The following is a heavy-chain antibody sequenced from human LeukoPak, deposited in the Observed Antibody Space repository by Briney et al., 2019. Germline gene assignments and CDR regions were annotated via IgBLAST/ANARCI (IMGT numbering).Heavy chain of an antibody. D-gene: IGHD1/OR15-1a*01. CDR2: IIPMLGTA. Sequence: SVKFSCKASGGAFSNYGISWVRQAPGQGLEWMGGIIPMLGTANYAQRFQGRVTITTDESTSTAYMEVSSLRSEDTAVYYCARDSNIDGFDYWGQGTLVTVSS. CDR1: GGAFSNYG. CDR3: ARDSNIDGFDY. J-gene: IGHJ4*02. V-gene: IGHV1-69*05.